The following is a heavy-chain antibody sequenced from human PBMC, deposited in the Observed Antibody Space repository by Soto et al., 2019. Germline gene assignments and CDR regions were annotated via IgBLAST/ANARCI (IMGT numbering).Heavy chain of an antibody. V-gene: IGHV1-69*12. CDR3: ARGTTVTRIRAPYFDH. CDR2: IIPIFGTA. J-gene: IGHJ4*02. CDR1: GGTFSSYA. Sequence: QVQLVQSGAEVKKPGSSVKVSCKASGGTFSSYAISWVRQAPGQGLEWMGGIIPIFGTANYAQKFQGRVTITADESKSTDYMELSSLRSEDTAVYYCARGTTVTRIRAPYFDHWGQGTLVTVSS. D-gene: IGHD4-17*01.